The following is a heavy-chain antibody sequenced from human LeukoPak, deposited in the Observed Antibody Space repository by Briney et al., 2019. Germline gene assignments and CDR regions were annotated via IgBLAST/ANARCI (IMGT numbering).Heavy chain of an antibody. Sequence: GGSLRLSCAASGFTFSSYAMSWVRQAPGKGLEWVSAISGSGGSTYYADSAKGRFTISRDNSKNTLYLQMNSLRAEDTAVYYCAKDRVGYYGSGSSRFDPWGQGTLVTVSS. CDR2: ISGSGGST. J-gene: IGHJ5*02. CDR1: GFTFSSYA. V-gene: IGHV3-23*01. CDR3: AKDRVGYYGSGSSRFDP. D-gene: IGHD3-10*01.